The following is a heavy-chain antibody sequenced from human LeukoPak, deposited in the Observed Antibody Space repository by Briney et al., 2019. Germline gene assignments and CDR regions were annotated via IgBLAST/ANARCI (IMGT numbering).Heavy chain of an antibody. D-gene: IGHD3-22*01. CDR2: IKQDGSEK. J-gene: IGHJ4*02. V-gene: IGHV3-7*03. CDR3: AKSTLIVVITLFDY. Sequence: QTGGSLRLSCAASGFTSSSYWMSWVRQAPGKGLEWVANIKQDGSEKYYVDSVKGRFTISRDNAKNSLYLQMNSLRAEDTAVYYCAKSTLIVVITLFDYWGQGTLVTVSS. CDR1: GFTSSSYW.